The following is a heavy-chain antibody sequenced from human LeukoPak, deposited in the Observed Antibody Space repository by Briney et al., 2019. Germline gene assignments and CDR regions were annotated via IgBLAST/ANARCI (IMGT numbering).Heavy chain of an antibody. Sequence: ASVKVSCKASGYTFTSYGISWVRQAPGQGLEWMGWISAYNGNTNYAQKLQGRVTMTTDTSTSTAYMELRGLRSDDTAVYYCAAAIRRLGELSLLPFDYWGQGTLVTVSS. CDR3: AAAIRRLGELSLLPFDY. D-gene: IGHD3-16*02. V-gene: IGHV1-18*01. CDR1: GYTFTSYG. CDR2: ISAYNGNT. J-gene: IGHJ4*02.